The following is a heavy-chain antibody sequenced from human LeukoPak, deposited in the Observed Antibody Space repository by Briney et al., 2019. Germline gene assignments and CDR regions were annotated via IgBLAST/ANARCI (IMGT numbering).Heavy chain of an antibody. V-gene: IGHV4-59*01. CDR3: ARRRHYYDSSGYFHDAFDI. CDR1: GGSITSYY. J-gene: IGHJ3*02. Sequence: NASETLSLTCTVSGGSITSYYWSWIRQPPGKGLEWIGYIYYSGSTNYNPSLKSRVTISVDTSKNQFSLRLSSVTAADTAVYYCARRRHYYDSSGYFHDAFDIWGQGTMVTVSS. D-gene: IGHD3-22*01. CDR2: IYYSGST.